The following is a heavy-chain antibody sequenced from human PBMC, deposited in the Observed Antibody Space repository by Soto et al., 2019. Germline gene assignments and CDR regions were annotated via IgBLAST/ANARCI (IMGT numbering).Heavy chain of an antibody. D-gene: IGHD3-9*01. J-gene: IGHJ4*02. CDR1: GFTFSSYA. CDR2: ISSSGGST. V-gene: IGHV3-64D*06. CDR3: VKGRYLDWLAGYFDY. Sequence: PGGSLRLSCSASGFTFSSYAMHWVRQAPGKGLEYVSAISSSGGSTYYADSVKGRFTISRDNSKNTLYLQMSSLRAEDTAVYYCVKGRYLDWLAGYFDYWGQGTLVTVYS.